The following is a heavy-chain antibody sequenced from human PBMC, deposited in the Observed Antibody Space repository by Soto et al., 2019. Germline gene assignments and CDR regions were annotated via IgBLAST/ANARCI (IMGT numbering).Heavy chain of an antibody. CDR1: GFSLTSTGVG. Sequence: QITLKESGPSLVKPAETLTLTCTFSGFSLTSTGVGVGWVRQPPEKAPEWLAVIFWNGDDHYSPSLKSRVTMTKDISKNQVVLTMPNMDPVDTATYFCAQIYGSGSWGWYFHSWGQGTLVTVSS. V-gene: IGHV2-5*01. CDR3: AQIYGSGSWGWYFHS. D-gene: IGHD1-26*01. CDR2: IFWNGDD. J-gene: IGHJ4*02.